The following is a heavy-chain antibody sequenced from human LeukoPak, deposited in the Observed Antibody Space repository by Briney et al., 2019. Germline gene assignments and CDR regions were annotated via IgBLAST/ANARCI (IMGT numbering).Heavy chain of an antibody. V-gene: IGHV1-2*02. Sequence: ASVKVSCKASGYTFTDFYIHWVRQAPGQGPEWMGWIDPKSGGTKYAQKFQGRVTMTRDTSTSTAYMELSRLTSDDPAVYYCAAWRGYINGWSRPFDYWGRGTQVTVSS. D-gene: IGHD6-19*01. CDR3: AAWRGYINGWSRPFDY. CDR1: GYTFTDFY. J-gene: IGHJ4*02. CDR2: IDPKSGGT.